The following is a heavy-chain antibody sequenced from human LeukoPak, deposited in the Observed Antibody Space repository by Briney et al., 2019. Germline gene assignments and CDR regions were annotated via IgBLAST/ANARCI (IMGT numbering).Heavy chain of an antibody. CDR3: ARVWFGYFFQ. V-gene: IGHV3-53*01. Sequence: GGSLRLSCVASGIDISYHYVGWVRQAPGKGLEWVSVIHTGGTTHYADSVKGRFTVSKDTSNNTVFLQMNSLRVEDTAVYFSARVWFGYFFQWGQGALVTVSS. J-gene: IGHJ4*02. CDR2: IHTGGTT. CDR1: GIDISYHY. D-gene: IGHD3-10*01.